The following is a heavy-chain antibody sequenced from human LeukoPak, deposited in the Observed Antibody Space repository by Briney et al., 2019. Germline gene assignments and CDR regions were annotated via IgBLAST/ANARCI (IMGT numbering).Heavy chain of an antibody. J-gene: IGHJ3*02. CDR1: GGTFSSYT. V-gene: IGHV1-69*02. CDR2: IIPILGIA. D-gene: IGHD2-8*01. CDR3: ARTLFVNGGNAFDI. Sequence: SVKVSCKASGGTFSSYTISWVRQAPGQGLEWMGRIIPILGIANYAQNFQGSVTITADKSTSTAYMELSSLRSEDTAVYYCARTLFVNGGNAFDIWGQGTMVTVSS.